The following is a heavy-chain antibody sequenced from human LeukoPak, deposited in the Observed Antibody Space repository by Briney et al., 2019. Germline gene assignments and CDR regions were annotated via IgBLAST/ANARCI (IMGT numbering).Heavy chain of an antibody. Sequence: PGGSMRLSCSASGFTFKSYALSWVRQAPGKGLEWVSDISGSGGSTCYADSVKGRFTISRDNSKNTLYLQLNSLRVEDTAVYYCAKGSGDSSGYYYSYYYYYMDVWGKGTTVTVSS. CDR2: ISGSGGST. D-gene: IGHD3-22*01. CDR1: GFTFKSYA. V-gene: IGHV3-23*01. CDR3: AKGSGDSSGYYYSYYYYYMDV. J-gene: IGHJ6*03.